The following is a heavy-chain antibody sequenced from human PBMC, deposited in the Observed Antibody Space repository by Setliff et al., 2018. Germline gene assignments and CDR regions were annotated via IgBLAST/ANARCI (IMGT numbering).Heavy chain of an antibody. CDR2: SSHSGST. D-gene: IGHD3-22*01. J-gene: IGHJ4*02. CDR1: GESFSNNY. V-gene: IGHV4-34*01. Sequence: SETLSLTCSVYGESFSNNYWSWIRQPPGKGLEWIGESSHSGSTSYSPSPKSRVTFSVDTSKTQFSLQLSSVTAADTAVYYCARGPTYYNDTSGYTYARPLDRWGQGTLVTVSS. CDR3: ARGPTYYNDTSGYTYARPLDR.